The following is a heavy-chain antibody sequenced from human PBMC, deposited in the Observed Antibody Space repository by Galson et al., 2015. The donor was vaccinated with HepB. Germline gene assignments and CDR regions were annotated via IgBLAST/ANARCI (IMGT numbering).Heavy chain of an antibody. CDR1: GFTFSDYY. CDR2: ISSSSSYT. J-gene: IGHJ3*02. Sequence: SLRLSCAASGFTFSDYYMSWIRQAPGKGLEWVSYISSSSSYTNYADSVKGRFTISRDNAKNSLYLQMNSLRAEDTAVYYCARDNQEWTDDGPHTGWLQPGRAFDIWGQGTMVTVSS. CDR3: ARDNQEWTDDGPHTGWLQPGRAFDI. V-gene: IGHV3-11*06. D-gene: IGHD5-24*01.